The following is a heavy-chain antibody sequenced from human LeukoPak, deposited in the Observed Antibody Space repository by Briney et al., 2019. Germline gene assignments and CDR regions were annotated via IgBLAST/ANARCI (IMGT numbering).Heavy chain of an antibody. CDR1: GGSFSGYY. V-gene: IGHV4-34*01. D-gene: IGHD6-6*01. Sequence: SETLSLTCAVYGGSFSGYYWSWIRQPPGKGLEWIGEINQSGSTNYNPSLKSRVTISVDTSKNQFSLKLSSVTAADTAVYYCARVVAARYLYWGQGTLVTVSS. J-gene: IGHJ4*02. CDR3: ARVVAARYLY. CDR2: INQSGST.